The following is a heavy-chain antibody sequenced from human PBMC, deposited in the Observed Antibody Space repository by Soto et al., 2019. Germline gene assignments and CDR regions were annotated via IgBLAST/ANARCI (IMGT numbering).Heavy chain of an antibody. D-gene: IGHD3-10*01. CDR1: GFTFSSHW. J-gene: IGHJ4*02. Sequence: EVQLVESGGGLVQPGGSLRLSCAASGFTFSSHWMSWVHQAPGKGLEWVANVNLDGSEKYYVDSVKGRFTISRDNAKNSLYLQMNSLRAEDTAVYYCARDYYFRSGSVDYWGQGTLVTVSS. V-gene: IGHV3-7*01. CDR2: VNLDGSEK. CDR3: ARDYYFRSGSVDY.